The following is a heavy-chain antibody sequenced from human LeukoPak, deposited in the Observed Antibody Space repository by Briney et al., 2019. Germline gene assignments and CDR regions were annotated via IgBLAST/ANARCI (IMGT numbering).Heavy chain of an antibody. D-gene: IGHD6-19*01. CDR3: AKDQSGWYQSSHYFVY. CDR2: ISGSGGST. Sequence: GGSLRLSCAASGFTFSSYAMSSVRQAPGKGLEWVSAISGSGGSTYYADSVKGRFTISRDNSKNTLYLQMNSLRAEDTAVYYCAKDQSGWYQSSHYFVYWGQGSLVTVSS. J-gene: IGHJ4*02. CDR1: GFTFSSYA. V-gene: IGHV3-23*01.